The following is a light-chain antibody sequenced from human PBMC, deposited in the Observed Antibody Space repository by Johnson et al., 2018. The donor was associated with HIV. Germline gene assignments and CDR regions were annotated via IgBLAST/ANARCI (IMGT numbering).Light chain of an antibody. V-gene: IGLV1-51*01. CDR1: SSNVGNNY. Sequence: QPVLTQPPSVSAAPGQKVTISCSGSSSNVGNNYVSWFQQLPGTAPKLLIYDNNERPSGIPDRFSGSKSGTSATLGITGLQTGDEADYYCGTWDSSLSAGVFGTGTKVTVL. J-gene: IGLJ1*01. CDR3: GTWDSSLSAGV. CDR2: DNN.